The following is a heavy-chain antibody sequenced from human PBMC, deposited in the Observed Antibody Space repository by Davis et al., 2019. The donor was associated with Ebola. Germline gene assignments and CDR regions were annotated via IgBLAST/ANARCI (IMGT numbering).Heavy chain of an antibody. CDR1: GFTFSTYA. J-gene: IGHJ5*02. Sequence: GESLNIPCGASGFTFSTYAMAWVRQAPGKGLEWVRTIISGGSTFYADSVKGRFTISRDNSKNKLSLQMNSLRAEDTAVYYCAKVVWDKTGARFLASWGQGTLVTVSS. CDR2: IISGGST. D-gene: IGHD3-16*01. CDR3: AKVVWDKTGARFLAS. V-gene: IGHV3-23*01.